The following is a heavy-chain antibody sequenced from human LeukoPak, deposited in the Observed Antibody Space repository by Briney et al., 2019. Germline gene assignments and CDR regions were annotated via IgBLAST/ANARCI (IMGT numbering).Heavy chain of an antibody. Sequence: PGGSLRLSCAASGFTFSNAWMNWVRQAPGKGLEWVGRIKSKADGETVDYAAPVKGRFTFSRDDSKNMLYLQMNSLKSEDTAVYYCSTLTSRGLSDSWGQGTLVTVSS. D-gene: IGHD1-20*01. J-gene: IGHJ4*02. V-gene: IGHV3-15*07. CDR2: IKSKADGETV. CDR1: GFTFSNAW. CDR3: STLTSRGLSDS.